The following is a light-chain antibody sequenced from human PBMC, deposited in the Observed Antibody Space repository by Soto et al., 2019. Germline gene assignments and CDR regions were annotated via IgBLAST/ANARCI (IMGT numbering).Light chain of an antibody. Sequence: QAVVTQPPSASGTPGQRVTISCSGSSSNIGRDTVNWYQQSSGTAPKLLIYSNNQRPSGVPDRFSGSKSGTSASLAISGLQSEDEADYYCASWDGSLNGWVFGGGTKLTVL. CDR3: ASWDGSLNGWV. CDR2: SNN. V-gene: IGLV1-44*01. J-gene: IGLJ3*02. CDR1: SSNIGRDT.